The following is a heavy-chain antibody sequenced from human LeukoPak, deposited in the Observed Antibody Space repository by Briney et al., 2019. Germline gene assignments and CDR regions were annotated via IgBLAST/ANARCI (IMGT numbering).Heavy chain of an antibody. CDR2: ISLSSTYT. D-gene: IGHD6-13*01. Sequence: GGSLRLSCAASGFTFSDYHMSWIRQAPGKGLKGVSYISLSSTYTNYADSVKGRFTISRDNAKNLLYLQMNSLRAEDTAVYYCAREWGSSWSNYYYYYGMDVWGQGTTVTVSS. CDR3: AREWGSSWSNYYYYYGMDV. V-gene: IGHV3-11*06. CDR1: GFTFSDYH. J-gene: IGHJ6*02.